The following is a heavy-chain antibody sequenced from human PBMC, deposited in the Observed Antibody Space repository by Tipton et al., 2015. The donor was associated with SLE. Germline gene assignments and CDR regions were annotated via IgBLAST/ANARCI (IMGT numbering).Heavy chain of an antibody. CDR2: INRSGST. D-gene: IGHD6-13*01. J-gene: IGHJ2*01. CDR3: ARRKAARGRYWYFDL. CDR1: GGSFSGYY. V-gene: IGHV4-34*01. Sequence: TLSLTCAVYGGSFSGYYWSWIRQPPGKGLEWIGEINRSGSTNYNPSLKSRVTISVDTSKNQFSLKLSSVTAADTAVYYCARRKAARGRYWYFDLWGRGTLVTVSS.